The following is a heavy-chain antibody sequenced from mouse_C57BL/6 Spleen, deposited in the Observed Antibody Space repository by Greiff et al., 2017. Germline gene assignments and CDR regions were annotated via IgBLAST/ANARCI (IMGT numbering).Heavy chain of an antibody. J-gene: IGHJ4*01. CDR3: ARYLPLYAMDY. V-gene: IGHV1-50*01. Sequence: QQSGQGLEWIGEIDPSDSYTNYNQKFKGKATLTVDTSSSTAYMQLSSLTSEDSAVYYCARYLPLYAMDYWGQGTSVTVSS. D-gene: IGHD2-1*01. CDR2: IDPSDSYT.